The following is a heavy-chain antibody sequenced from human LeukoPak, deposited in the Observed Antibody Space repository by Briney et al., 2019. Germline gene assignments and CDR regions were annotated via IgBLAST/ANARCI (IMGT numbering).Heavy chain of an antibody. CDR1: GYTFTSYD. CDR2: MNPNSGNT. CDR3: ARGDGYDFWSGYYPEVSSYYYMDV. D-gene: IGHD3-3*01. V-gene: IGHV1-8*03. J-gene: IGHJ6*03. Sequence: GASVKVSCKASGYTFTSYDINWVRQATGQGLEWMGWMNPNSGNTGYAQKFQGRVTIARNTSISTAYMELSSLRSEDTAVYYCARGDGYDFWSGYYPEVSSYYYMDVWGKGTTVTVSS.